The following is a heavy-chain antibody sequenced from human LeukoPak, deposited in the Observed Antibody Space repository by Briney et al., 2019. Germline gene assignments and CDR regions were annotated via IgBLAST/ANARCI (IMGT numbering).Heavy chain of an antibody. Sequence: GSLRLSCVGSGFTFSSFAMHWVRQAPGKGLEWLAVISYDGSGDKHYADSVRGRFTISRDNSKNTVFLQMNSLRAEDTAVYYCAKWGYSFDALDIWGHGTMVTVSS. CDR1: GFTFSSFA. CDR3: AKWGYSFDALDI. J-gene: IGHJ3*02. V-gene: IGHV3-30*04. D-gene: IGHD2-15*01. CDR2: ISYDGSGDK.